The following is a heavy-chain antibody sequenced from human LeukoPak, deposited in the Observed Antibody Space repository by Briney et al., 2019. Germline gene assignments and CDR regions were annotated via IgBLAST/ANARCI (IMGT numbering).Heavy chain of an antibody. CDR3: ARGPAYCGGDCYANLDY. V-gene: IGHV1-2*02. CDR2: INPNSGGT. J-gene: IGHJ4*02. D-gene: IGHD2-21*02. CDR1: GYTFTGYY. Sequence: GASVKVSCKASGYTFTGYYMHWVRQAPGQGLEWMGWINPNSGGTNYAQKFQGRVTMTRDTSISTAYMELSRLRSDDTGVYYCARGPAYCGGDCYANLDYWGQGTLVTVSS.